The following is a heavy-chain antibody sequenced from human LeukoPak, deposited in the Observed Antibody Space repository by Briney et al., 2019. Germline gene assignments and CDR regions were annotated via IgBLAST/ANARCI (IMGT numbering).Heavy chain of an antibody. Sequence: PGGSLRLSYAASGFTFSSYWMSWVRQAPGKGLEWVANIKQDGSEKYYVDSVKGRFTISRDNAKNSLYLQMNSLRAEDTAVYYCARVQGIAARWYYYYGMDVWGQGTTVTVSS. CDR2: IKQDGSEK. CDR3: ARVQGIAARWYYYYGMDV. V-gene: IGHV3-7*01. D-gene: IGHD6-6*01. CDR1: GFTFSSYW. J-gene: IGHJ6*02.